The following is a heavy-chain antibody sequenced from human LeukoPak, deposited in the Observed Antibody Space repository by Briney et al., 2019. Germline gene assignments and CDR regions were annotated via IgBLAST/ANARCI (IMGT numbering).Heavy chain of an antibody. D-gene: IGHD5-24*01. CDR1: GGSLSPYC. J-gene: IGHJ5*02. CDR3: ARHGPRVETPPSKHDWFDP. Sequence: SETLSLTCTVSGGSLSPYCWSWIRQPPGRGPEWIGYVYYSGSTNYNPSLKSRVTMSLDTSKNQFSLKLSSVTAADTAVYFGARHGPRVETPPSKHDWFDPWGQGTLVTVSS. CDR2: VYYSGST. V-gene: IGHV4-59*08.